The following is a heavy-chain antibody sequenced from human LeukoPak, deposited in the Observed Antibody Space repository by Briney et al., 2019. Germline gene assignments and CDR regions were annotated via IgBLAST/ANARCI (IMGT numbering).Heavy chain of an antibody. Sequence: ASVKVSCKASGYTFTSYAMNWVRQAPGQGLEWMGWINTNTGNPTYAQGFTGRFAFSLDTSVSTAYLETSSLKAEDTAVYYCARGYTKDMTSVTHFDYWGQGTLVTVSS. CDR2: INTNTGNP. CDR1: GYTFTSYA. J-gene: IGHJ4*02. V-gene: IGHV7-4-1*02. D-gene: IGHD4-17*01. CDR3: ARGYTKDMTSVTHFDY.